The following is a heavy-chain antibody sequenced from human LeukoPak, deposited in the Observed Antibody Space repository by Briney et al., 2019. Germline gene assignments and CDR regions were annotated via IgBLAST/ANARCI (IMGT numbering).Heavy chain of an antibody. J-gene: IGHJ4*02. D-gene: IGHD2-2*02. Sequence: GGSLRLSCAASGFTFSDYAMSWVRQAPGKGLEWVSTISGGGGGSTISDSGGDTHYADSVKGRFTISRDNSKSTLFLQMYSLGAEADTAVYYCAKHGCTSTRCYINYWGQGAQVTVSS. CDR2: ISGGGGGSTISDSGGDT. V-gene: IGHV3-23*01. CDR1: GFTFSDYA. CDR3: AKHGCTSTRCYINY.